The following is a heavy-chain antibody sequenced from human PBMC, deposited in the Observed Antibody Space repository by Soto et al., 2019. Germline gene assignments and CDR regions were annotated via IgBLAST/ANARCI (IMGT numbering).Heavy chain of an antibody. Sequence: QVQLQESGPGLVMPSQTLSLTCTVSGGSISSGGYYCSWIRQHPVKGLQWIGYIYYSGSTYYHPALKSRVTISVDTSKNHFSLKLSSVTAADTAVYYCARAYGNYFDYWRQGTLVTVSS. CDR2: IYYSGST. V-gene: IGHV4-31*03. CDR1: GGSISSGGYY. J-gene: IGHJ4*02. D-gene: IGHD4-17*01. CDR3: ARAYGNYFDY.